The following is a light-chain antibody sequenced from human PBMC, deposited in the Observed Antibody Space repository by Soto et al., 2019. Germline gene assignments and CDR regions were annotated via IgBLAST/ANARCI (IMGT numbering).Light chain of an antibody. Sequence: EIVMTQSPVTLSVSPGERATLSCRASQSVRTTYLAWYQQKPGQAPRLLISGASTRAAGIPARFSGSGSGTEVTLTISSLQSEDFAVYYCQQYGDWPLTFGGGTKVEIK. V-gene: IGKV3-15*01. CDR1: QSVRTTY. J-gene: IGKJ4*01. CDR3: QQYGDWPLT. CDR2: GAS.